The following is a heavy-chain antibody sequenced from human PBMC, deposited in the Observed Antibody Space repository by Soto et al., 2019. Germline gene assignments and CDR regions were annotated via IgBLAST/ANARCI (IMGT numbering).Heavy chain of an antibody. CDR2: IYPGDSDT. CDR1: RLTPTTHW. V-gene: IGHV5-51*01. D-gene: IGHD3-22*01. J-gene: IGHJ4*02. CDR3: ARHYDNSGIPGY. Sequence: GKSPTMSYYISRLTPTTHWIGCVRQMHGKGLEWMGVIYPGDSDTKYSPSFQGRFTISRDNSNNTLYLQMNSLRAEDTAVYYCARHYDNSGIPGYWGQGTLVTVSS.